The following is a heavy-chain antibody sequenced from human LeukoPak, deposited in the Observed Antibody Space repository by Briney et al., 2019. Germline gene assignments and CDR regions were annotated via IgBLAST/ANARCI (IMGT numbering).Heavy chain of an antibody. D-gene: IGHD3-3*01. Sequence: PSETLSLTCAVYGESFSDYYWSWVRQAPGKGLEWVANIKQDGSEKYYVDSVKGRFTISRDNAKNSLYLQMNSLRAEDTAVYYCARDLSDYDFWSGYCDYWGQGTLVTVSS. V-gene: IGHV3-7*01. CDR1: GESFSDYY. CDR2: IKQDGSEK. CDR3: ARDLSDYDFWSGYCDY. J-gene: IGHJ4*02.